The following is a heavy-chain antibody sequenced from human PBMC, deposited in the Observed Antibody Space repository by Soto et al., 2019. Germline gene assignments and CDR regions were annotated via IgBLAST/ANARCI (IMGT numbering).Heavy chain of an antibody. Sequence: GGSLRLSCAASGFTFSSYAMSWVRQAPGKGLEWVSAISGSGGSTYYADSVKGRFTISRDNSKNTLYLQMNSLRAEDTAVYYCAKDRSPGVFDWLPTGSSRSIEWDYWGQGTLVTVSS. CDR1: GFTFSSYA. D-gene: IGHD3-9*01. V-gene: IGHV3-23*01. CDR3: AKDRSPGVFDWLPTGSSRSIEWDY. J-gene: IGHJ4*02. CDR2: ISGSGGST.